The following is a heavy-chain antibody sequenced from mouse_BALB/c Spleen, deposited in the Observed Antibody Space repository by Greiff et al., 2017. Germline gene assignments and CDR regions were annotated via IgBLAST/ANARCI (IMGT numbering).Heavy chain of an antibody. D-gene: IGHD1-2*01. CDR2: IYPGDGDT. V-gene: IGHV1-80*01. Sequence: QVQLQQSGAELVRPGSSVKISCKASGYAFSSYWMNWVKQRPGQGLEWIGQIYPGDGDTNYNGKFKGKATLTADKSSSTAYMQLSSLTSEDSAVYFCARKEGYYGHWYFDVWGAGTTVTVSS. J-gene: IGHJ1*01. CDR3: ARKEGYYGHWYFDV. CDR1: GYAFSSYW.